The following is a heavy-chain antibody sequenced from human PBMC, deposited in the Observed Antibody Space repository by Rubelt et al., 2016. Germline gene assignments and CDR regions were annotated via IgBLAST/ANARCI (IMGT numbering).Heavy chain of an antibody. D-gene: IGHD2-8*01. CDR2: INPNSGGT. V-gene: IGHV1-2*06. J-gene: IGHJ6*02. Sequence: QVQLVQSGAEVKKPGASVKVSCKASGYTFTDYHLHWVRQAPGQGLEWMGRINPNSGGTNYAQKFQGRVTMTRDTVSSLAYMGLGRLRSDDTAVYYCAQDGVYGMDVWGQGTTVTVSS. CDR1: GYTFTDYH. CDR3: AQDGVYGMDV.